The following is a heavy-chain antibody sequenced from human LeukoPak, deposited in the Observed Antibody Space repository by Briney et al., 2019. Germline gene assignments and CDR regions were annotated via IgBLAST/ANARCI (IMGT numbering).Heavy chain of an antibody. CDR2: IYYSGST. Sequence: SETLSLTCTVSGGSISHYYWSWIRQPPGKGLEWIGYIYYSGSTYYNPSLKSRVTISVDTSKNQFSLKLSSVTAADTAVYYCARASRTGPNAFDIWGQGTMVTVSS. J-gene: IGHJ3*02. CDR1: GGSISHYY. CDR3: ARASRTGPNAFDI. V-gene: IGHV4-59*12. D-gene: IGHD1/OR15-1a*01.